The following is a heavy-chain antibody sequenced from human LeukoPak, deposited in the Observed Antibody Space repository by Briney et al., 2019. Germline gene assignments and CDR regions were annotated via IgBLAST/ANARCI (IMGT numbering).Heavy chain of an antibody. J-gene: IGHJ2*01. V-gene: IGHV4-59*08. CDR1: GGSISSYY. Sequence: SETLSLTCTVSGGSISSYYWSWIRPPPGKGLEWIGYIYCSGSTTYNPSVKSRLTISVDTSKNQFSLKLSSVPAAGTGVYFCARQGGGCWYCDLWGRGTLVTVSS. CDR3: ARQGGGCWYCDL. D-gene: IGHD6-25*01. CDR2: IYCSGST.